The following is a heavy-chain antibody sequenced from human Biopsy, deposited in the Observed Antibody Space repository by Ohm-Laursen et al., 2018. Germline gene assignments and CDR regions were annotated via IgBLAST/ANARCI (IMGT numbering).Heavy chain of an antibody. V-gene: IGHV4-34*01. CDR3: ARAGTAINGNSLGFDP. Sequence: GTLSLTCTVSGASMTGYFWTWIRQPPGKGLEWIGEINHSGSTNYNPSLKSRVSISVDTSKNQFSLKLNSVTAADTAVYYCARAGTAINGNSLGFDPWGQGTLVTVSS. CDR1: GASMTGYF. CDR2: INHSGST. D-gene: IGHD1-20*01. J-gene: IGHJ5*02.